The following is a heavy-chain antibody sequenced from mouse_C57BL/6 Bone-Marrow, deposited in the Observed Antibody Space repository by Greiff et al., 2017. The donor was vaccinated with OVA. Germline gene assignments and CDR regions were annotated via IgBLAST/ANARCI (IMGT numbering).Heavy chain of an antibody. V-gene: IGHV14-4*01. CDR2: IDPENGDT. CDR3: TTYRY. J-gene: IGHJ2*01. CDR1: GFNIKDDY. Sequence: VQLQQSGAELVRPGASVKLSCTASGFNIKDDYMHWVKERPEQGLEWIGWIDPENGDTEHASKFQGKATITADTSSKTVYLHLSSLTSEDTAVYYCTTYRYWGQGTTLTVSS.